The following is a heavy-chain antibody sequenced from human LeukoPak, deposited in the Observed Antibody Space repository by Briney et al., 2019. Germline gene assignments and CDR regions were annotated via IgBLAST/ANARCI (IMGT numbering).Heavy chain of an antibody. CDR3: ARDASGYSYGY. CDR1: GYTFTGYY. D-gene: IGHD5-18*01. J-gene: IGHJ4*02. CDR2: INPNSGGT. V-gene: IGHV1-2*02. Sequence: ASVKVSCKAPGYTFTGYYMHWVRQAPGQGLEWMGWINPNSGGTNYAQKFQGRVTMTRDTSISTAYMELNTLRSDDTAVYYCARDASGYSYGYWGQGTLVTVSS.